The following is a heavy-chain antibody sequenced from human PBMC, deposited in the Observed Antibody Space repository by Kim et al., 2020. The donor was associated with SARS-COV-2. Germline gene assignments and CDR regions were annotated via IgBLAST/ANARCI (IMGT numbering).Heavy chain of an antibody. CDR3: ARTQSGVPAAPTFDY. J-gene: IGHJ4*02. V-gene: IGHV1-2*02. Sequence: ASVKVSCKASGYTFTGYYMHWVRQAPGQGLEWMGWINPNSGGTNYAQKFQGRVTMTRDTSISTAYMELSRLRSDDTAVYYCARTQSGVPAAPTFDYWGQGTLVTVSS. CDR1: GYTFTGYY. CDR2: INPNSGGT. D-gene: IGHD2-2*01.